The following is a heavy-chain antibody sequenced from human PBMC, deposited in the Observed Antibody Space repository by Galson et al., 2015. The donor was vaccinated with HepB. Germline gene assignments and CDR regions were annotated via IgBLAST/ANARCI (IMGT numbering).Heavy chain of an antibody. CDR1: GYTFTSYG. Sequence: SVKVSCKASGYTFTSYGISWVRQAPGRGLEWMGWISAYNGNTNYAQKLQGRVTMTTDTSTSTAYMELRSLRSDDTAVYYCARASTATGAFDIWGQGTMVTVSS. CDR2: ISAYNGNT. V-gene: IGHV1-18*01. J-gene: IGHJ3*02. CDR3: ARASTATGAFDI.